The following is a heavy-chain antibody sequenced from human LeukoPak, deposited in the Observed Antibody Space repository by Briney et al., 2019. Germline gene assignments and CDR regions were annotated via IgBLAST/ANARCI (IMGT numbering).Heavy chain of an antibody. D-gene: IGHD4-17*01. CDR2: ISYDGSNK. Sequence: GGSLRLSCAASGFTFSTYGMHWVRQAPGKGLEWVAVISYDGSNKYYADSVKGRFTISRDNSKNTLYLQMNSLIAEDTAVYYCAKATLMSDYGDLQDDYWGQGTLVTVSS. V-gene: IGHV3-30*18. CDR1: GFTFSTYG. CDR3: AKATLMSDYGDLQDDY. J-gene: IGHJ4*02.